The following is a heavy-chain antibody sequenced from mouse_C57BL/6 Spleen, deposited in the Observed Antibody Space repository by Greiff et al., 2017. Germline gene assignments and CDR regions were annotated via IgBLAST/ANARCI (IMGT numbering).Heavy chain of an antibody. J-gene: IGHJ4*01. CDR3: AREDYAKDY. CDR2: ISYDGSN. V-gene: IGHV3-6*01. Sequence: EVKLMESGPGLVKPSQSLSLTCSVTGYSITSGYYWNLIRQFPGNKLEWMGYISYDGSNNYNPSLKNRITITRDTSKNQFFLKLNSVTTEDTATYYCAREDYAKDYWGQGTSVTVST. CDR1: GYSITSGYY.